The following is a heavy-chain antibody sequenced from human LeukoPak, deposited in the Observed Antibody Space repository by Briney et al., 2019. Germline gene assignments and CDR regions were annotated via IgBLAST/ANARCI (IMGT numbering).Heavy chain of an antibody. CDR2: INHSGST. Sequence: PSETLSLTCAVYGGSFSGYYWSWIRQPPGKGLEWIGEINHSGSTNYNPSLKSRVTISVDTSKNQFSLKLGSVTAADTAVYYCARVAIFSAYYYYGMDVWGQGTTVTVSS. CDR3: ARVAIFSAYYYYGMDV. J-gene: IGHJ6*02. V-gene: IGHV4-34*01. CDR1: GGSFSGYY. D-gene: IGHD3-3*01.